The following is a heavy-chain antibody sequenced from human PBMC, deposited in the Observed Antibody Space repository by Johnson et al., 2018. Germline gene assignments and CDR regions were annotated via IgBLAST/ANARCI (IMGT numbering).Heavy chain of an antibody. CDR2: ISSSSSTI. CDR1: GFTFSDYY. Sequence: VQLLESGGGLVKPGGSLRLSCAASGFTFSDYYMSWIRQAPGKGLEWVSYISSSSSTIYYADSVKGRFTISRDNAKNSLYLQMNSLRDDDTAVYYCAGVAAAGTVDAFDLWGQGTMVTVSS. J-gene: IGHJ3*01. V-gene: IGHV3-11*04. D-gene: IGHD6-13*01. CDR3: AGVAAAGTVDAFDL.